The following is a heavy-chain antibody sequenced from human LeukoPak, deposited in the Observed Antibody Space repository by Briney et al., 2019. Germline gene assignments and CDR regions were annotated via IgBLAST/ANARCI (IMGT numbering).Heavy chain of an antibody. V-gene: IGHV1-69*04. CDR2: IIPILGIA. J-gene: IGHJ4*02. Sequence: ASVKVSCKASGGTFSSYAISWVRQAPGQGLEWMGRIIPILGIANYAQKFQGRVTITADKSTSTAYMELSSLRSEDTAVYYCARDAFYYYDSSEPFDYWGQGTLVTVSS. CDR1: GGTFSSYA. CDR3: ARDAFYYYDSSEPFDY. D-gene: IGHD3-22*01.